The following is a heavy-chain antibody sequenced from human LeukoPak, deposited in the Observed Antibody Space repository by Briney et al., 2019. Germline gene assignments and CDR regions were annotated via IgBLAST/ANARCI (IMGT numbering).Heavy chain of an antibody. CDR1: GFSFDDYA. Sequence: GRSLRLSCVASGFSFDDYAMHWVRQAPGRGLEWVSGISWNSGKIGYADSVRGRFTITRDNAKNSLYLQMNSLRAEDTAFYYCAKGGGSYDYSFDYWGQGTLVTVSS. D-gene: IGHD5-18*01. J-gene: IGHJ4*02. V-gene: IGHV3-9*01. CDR2: ISWNSGKI. CDR3: AKGGGSYDYSFDY.